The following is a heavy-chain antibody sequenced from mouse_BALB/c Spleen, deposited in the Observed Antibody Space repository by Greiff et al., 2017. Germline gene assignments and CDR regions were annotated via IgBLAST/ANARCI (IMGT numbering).Heavy chain of an antibody. CDR3: VMITTGFAY. CDR1: GFTFNTNA. V-gene: IGHV10S3*01. D-gene: IGHD2-4*01. J-gene: IGHJ3*01. Sequence: EVKLVETGGGLVQPKGSLKLSCAASGFTFNTNAMNWVRQAPGKGLEWVARIRSKSNNYATYYADSVKDRFTISRDDSQSMLYLQMNNLKTEDTAMYYCVMITTGFAYWGQGTLVTVSA. CDR2: IRSKSNNYAT.